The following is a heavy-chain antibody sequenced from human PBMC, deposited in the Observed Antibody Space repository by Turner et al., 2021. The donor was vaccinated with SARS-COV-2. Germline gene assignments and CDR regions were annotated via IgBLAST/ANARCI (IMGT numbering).Heavy chain of an antibody. D-gene: IGHD3-10*01. V-gene: IGHV4-59*01. CDR2: IYYSGST. CDR1: GGSISSYY. J-gene: IGHJ6*02. CDR3: ARVVPIGVYGSGSYDHGMDV. Sequence: QVQLQESGPGLVKRSETLSLTCTVSGGSISSYYWSWIRQPPGKGLEWIGYIYYSGSTNYNPSLKSRVTISVDTSKNQFSLKLSSVTAADTAVYYCARVVPIGVYGSGSYDHGMDVWGQGTTVTVSS.